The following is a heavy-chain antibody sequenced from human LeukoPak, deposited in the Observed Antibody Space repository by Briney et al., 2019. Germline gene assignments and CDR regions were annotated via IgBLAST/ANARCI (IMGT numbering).Heavy chain of an antibody. CDR1: GGSISTNNW. V-gene: IGHV4-4*02. CDR3: AKRRNAAPYYFDC. Sequence: SETLSLTCAVSGGSISTNNWWSWVRQPPGKGLEWIGEIYHSGSTNYNPSLKSPVTISVDKSKNQFSLRLSSVTAADTAVYYCAKRRNAAPYYFDCWGQGTLVTDSS. CDR2: IYHSGST. D-gene: IGHD5-24*01. J-gene: IGHJ4*02.